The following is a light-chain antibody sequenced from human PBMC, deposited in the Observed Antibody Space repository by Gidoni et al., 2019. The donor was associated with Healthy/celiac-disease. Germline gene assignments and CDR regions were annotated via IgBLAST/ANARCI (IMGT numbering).Light chain of an antibody. J-gene: IGKJ1*01. CDR3: QQYYSTPPWT. Sequence: DIVMTQSPDSLAVSLGERATIKCKSSQSVLYSSNKKNYLAWYQQKPGQPPKLLIYWASTRESGVPDRFSGSGSGTDFTLTISSLRAEDVAVYYCQQYYSTPPWTFGQGTKVEI. CDR2: WAS. CDR1: QSVLYSSNKKNY. V-gene: IGKV4-1*01.